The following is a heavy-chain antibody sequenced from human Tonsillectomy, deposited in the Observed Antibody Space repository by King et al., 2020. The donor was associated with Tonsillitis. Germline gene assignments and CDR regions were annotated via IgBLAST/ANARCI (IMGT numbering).Heavy chain of an antibody. V-gene: IGHV3-30*18. CDR1: GLRFSAYA. CDR3: AKLYGGDDH. CDR2: ISHDGSNK. J-gene: IGHJ4*02. Sequence: VQLVESGGGVVQPGRSLRLSCSASGLRFSAYAMNWVRQAPGKGLEWVAVISHDGSNKYYAESVKGRFSTSRDNSNNTLYLQMNSLRSDDTAVYYCAKLYGGDDHWGQGTLVTVSS. D-gene: IGHD4-23*01.